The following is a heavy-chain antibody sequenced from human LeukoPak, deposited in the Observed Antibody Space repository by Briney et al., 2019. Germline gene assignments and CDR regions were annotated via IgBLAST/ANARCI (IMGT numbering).Heavy chain of an antibody. CDR2: INHSGST. D-gene: IGHD3-16*01. Sequence: TGGSLRLSCAASGFTFSSYAMSWVRQAPGKGLEWIGEINHSGSTNYNPSLKSRVTISVDTSKNQFSLKLSSVTAADTAVYYCARRSRIKFYLRLYYYYMDVWGKGTTVTISS. V-gene: IGHV4-34*01. CDR1: GFTFSSYA. CDR3: ARRSRIKFYLRLYYYYMDV. J-gene: IGHJ6*03.